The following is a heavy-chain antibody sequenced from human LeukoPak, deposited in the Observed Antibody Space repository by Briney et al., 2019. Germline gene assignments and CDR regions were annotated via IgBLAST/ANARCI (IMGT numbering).Heavy chain of an antibody. CDR1: GFNFSDSA. CDR2: IRSKANSYAT. Sequence: PGGSLRLSCTTSGFNFSDSAVHWVRQTSGKGLEWVGRIRSKANSYATAYTAAATGRFTISRDDLKNTAYLQLNSLTAEDTAVYYCTGELVVHRRNFYHYYLDVWGKGTTVTVSS. V-gene: IGHV3-73*01. D-gene: IGHD1-7*01. CDR3: TGELVVHRRNFYHYYLDV. J-gene: IGHJ6*03.